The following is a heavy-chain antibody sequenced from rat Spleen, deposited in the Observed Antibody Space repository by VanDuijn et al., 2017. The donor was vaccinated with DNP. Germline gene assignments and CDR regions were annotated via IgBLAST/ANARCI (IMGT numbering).Heavy chain of an antibody. CDR3: ARHAGNWYFDF. CDR1: GFTFSGYY. J-gene: IGHJ1*01. CDR2: INYDGGRI. D-gene: IGHD5-1*01. Sequence: EVQLVESGGGLVQPGRSLKLSCAASGFTFSGYYMAWVRQAPTKGLEWVAYINYDGGRIYYGDSVKGRFTISRDNAKSTLYLQMNSLRSEDMATYYCARHAGNWYFDFWGPGTMVTVSS. V-gene: IGHV5-22*01.